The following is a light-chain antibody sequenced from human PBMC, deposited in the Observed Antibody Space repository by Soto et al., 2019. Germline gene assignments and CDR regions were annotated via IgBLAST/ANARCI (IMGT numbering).Light chain of an antibody. J-gene: IGKJ4*01. CDR1: QSIASY. Sequence: DIQMTQSPSSLSASLGDRVTITCRASQSIASYLNWYQQKPGKAPKLLIYAASSLQSGVPSRFSGSGSGTDFTLTISILQPEDFATYYCQQGYSIPLTFGGGTKVDIK. V-gene: IGKV1-39*01. CDR2: AAS. CDR3: QQGYSIPLT.